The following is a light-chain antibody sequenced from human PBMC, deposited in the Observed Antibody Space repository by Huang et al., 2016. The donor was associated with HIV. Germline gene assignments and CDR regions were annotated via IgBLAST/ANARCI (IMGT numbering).Light chain of an antibody. Sequence: EIVLTQSPGTLSLSPGERATLPCRASQTVRSSSLAWYQQKPGQPPRLLIFGASNRATAIPHRFSGSGSATDFTLTISRLEPEDFAVYYCQQYGSSPLTFGQGTKVEIK. CDR3: QQYGSSPLT. J-gene: IGKJ4*01. CDR2: GAS. CDR1: QTVRSSS. V-gene: IGKV3-20*01.